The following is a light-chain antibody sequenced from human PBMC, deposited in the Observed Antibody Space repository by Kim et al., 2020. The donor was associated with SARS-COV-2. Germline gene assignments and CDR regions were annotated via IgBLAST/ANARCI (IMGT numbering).Light chain of an antibody. J-gene: IGKJ1*01. CDR2: GAS. CDR1: QSVGNTY. V-gene: IGKV3-20*01. Sequence: EIVLTQSPGTLALSPGERATLSCSASQSVGNTYLAWYQQKPGQPPRLLIYGASTRATGIPDRFSGSGSGTDFILTISGLEPEDFAVYYCQQYGTSPRTFGQGTKVDIK. CDR3: QQYGTSPRT.